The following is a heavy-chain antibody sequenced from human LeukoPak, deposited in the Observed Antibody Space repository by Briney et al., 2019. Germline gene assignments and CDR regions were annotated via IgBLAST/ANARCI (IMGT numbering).Heavy chain of an antibody. J-gene: IGHJ4*02. Sequence: SETLSLTCTVSGGSISSYYWSWIRQPPGKGLEWIGYIYYSGSTNYNPSLKSRVTISVDTSKNQFSLKLSSVIAADTAVYYCARDRRSVGSGSYRGFDYWGQGTLVTVSS. CDR3: ARDRRSVGSGSYRGFDY. D-gene: IGHD1-26*01. CDR1: GGSISSYY. V-gene: IGHV4-59*01. CDR2: IYYSGST.